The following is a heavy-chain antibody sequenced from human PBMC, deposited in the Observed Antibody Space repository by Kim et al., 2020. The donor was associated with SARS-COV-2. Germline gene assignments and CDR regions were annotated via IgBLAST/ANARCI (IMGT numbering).Heavy chain of an antibody. J-gene: IGHJ6*01. V-gene: IGHV4-34*01. Sequence: SETLSLTCAVYGGSFSGYYWSWIRQPPGKGLEWIGEINHSGSTNYNPSLKSRVTISVDTSKNQFSLKLSSVTAADTAVYYCARGGRGYSYGLDYYYGMDV. CDR3: ARGGRGYSYGLDYYYGMDV. CDR2: INHSGST. CDR1: GGSFSGYY. D-gene: IGHD5-18*01.